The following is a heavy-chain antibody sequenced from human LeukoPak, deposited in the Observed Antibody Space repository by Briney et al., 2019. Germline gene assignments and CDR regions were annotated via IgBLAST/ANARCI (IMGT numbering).Heavy chain of an antibody. J-gene: IGHJ2*01. Sequence: SETLSLTCTVSGDSMSSSYWSWIRQPPGKGLEWIEYINTGGSTNFNPSLRSRVTVSLDASKNHFSLKLNSLTAADTAVYYCARLKHISSYWGSADWYFDVWGRGTLVTVSS. CDR1: GDSMSSSY. V-gene: IGHV4-4*08. CDR3: ARLKHISSYWGSADWYFDV. CDR2: INTGGST. D-gene: IGHD3-22*01.